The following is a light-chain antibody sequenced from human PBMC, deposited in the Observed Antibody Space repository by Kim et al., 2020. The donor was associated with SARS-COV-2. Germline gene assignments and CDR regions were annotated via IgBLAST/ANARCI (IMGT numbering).Light chain of an antibody. Sequence: SYELTQPPSVSVSPGQTASITCSGDKLGDKYACWYQQKPGQSPVLVIYQDSKRPSGIPERFSGSNSGNTATLTISGTQAMDEADYYCQAWASSTKVCGTG. V-gene: IGLV3-1*01. J-gene: IGLJ1*01. CDR2: QDS. CDR1: KLGDKY. CDR3: QAWASSTKV.